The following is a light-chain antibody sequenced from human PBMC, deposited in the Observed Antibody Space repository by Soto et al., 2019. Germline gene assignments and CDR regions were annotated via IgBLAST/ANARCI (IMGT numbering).Light chain of an antibody. J-gene: IGLJ2*01. CDR1: SGDIGSYNR. V-gene: IGLV2-14*01. Sequence: QSVLTQPASVSGSPGQSITISCTGTSGDIGSYNRVSWYQHHPGKAPKLLIYDVNNRPSGVSDRFSGSKSGNTASLTISGLQTEDEADYYCSSYTSIITVVFGGGTKLTVL. CDR2: DVN. CDR3: SSYTSIITVV.